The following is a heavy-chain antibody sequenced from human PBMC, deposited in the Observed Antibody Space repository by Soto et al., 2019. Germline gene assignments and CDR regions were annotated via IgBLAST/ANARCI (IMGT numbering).Heavy chain of an antibody. CDR3: ARSAGLLWFGESSSHGLDV. J-gene: IGHJ6*01. D-gene: IGHD3-10*01. CDR1: GFAFSNYA. Sequence: QVQLFESGGGVVQPGRSLRLSCAASGFAFSNYAFHWVRQAPGRGLEWVAVISHDGSDEFYAGSVKGRFIVSRDNSKSTVCLHMNSLSGEDTGIYFCARSAGLLWFGESSSHGLDVWGQGTTVAVSS. CDR2: ISHDGSDE. V-gene: IGHV3-30-3*01.